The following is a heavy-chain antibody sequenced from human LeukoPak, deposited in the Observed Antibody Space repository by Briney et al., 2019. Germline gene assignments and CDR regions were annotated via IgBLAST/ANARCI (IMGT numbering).Heavy chain of an antibody. V-gene: IGHV4-59*01. D-gene: IGHD2-15*01. Sequence: SETLSLTCTVSGGSISSYYWSWIRQPPGKGLEWIGYIYYSGSTNYNPSLKSRVTISVDTSKNQFSLKLSSVTAADTAVYYCARGYCNGGSCYPIDYWGQGTLVTVSS. J-gene: IGHJ4*02. CDR3: ARGYCNGGSCYPIDY. CDR1: GGSISSYY. CDR2: IYYSGST.